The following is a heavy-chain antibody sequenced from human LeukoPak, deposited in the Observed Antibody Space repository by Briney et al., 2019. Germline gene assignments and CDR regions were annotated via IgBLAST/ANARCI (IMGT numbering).Heavy chain of an antibody. CDR2: INPNSGGT. J-gene: IGHJ5*02. Sequence: ASVKVSCKASGNTFTGYYMHWVRQAPGQGLEWMGWINPNSGGTNYAQKFQGRVTMTRNTSISTAYMELSSLRSEDTAIYYCARAITFGGISAENWFDPWGQGTLVTVSP. CDR3: ARAITFGGISAENWFDP. D-gene: IGHD3-16*01. CDR1: GNTFTGYY. V-gene: IGHV1-2*02.